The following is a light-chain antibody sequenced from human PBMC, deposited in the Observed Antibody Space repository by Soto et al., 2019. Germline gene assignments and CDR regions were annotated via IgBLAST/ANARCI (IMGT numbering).Light chain of an antibody. V-gene: IGKV3-11*01. J-gene: IGKJ4*01. CDR2: DAS. CDR3: QQRSNGFT. CDR1: QSVSSY. Sequence: EIVLTQSPATLSLSPGERATLSCRASQSVSSYLAWYQQKPGQAPRLHIYDASNRATGIPARFSGSGSGTDFTLTISSLEPEDFAVYYCQQRSNGFTFGGGTKVDIK.